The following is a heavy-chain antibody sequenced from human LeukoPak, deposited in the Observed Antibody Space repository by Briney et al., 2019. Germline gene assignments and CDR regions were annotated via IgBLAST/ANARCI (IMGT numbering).Heavy chain of an antibody. Sequence: GESLKNSCKGSGYSFTNFWIVWVRQMPGKGLEWMGIIYPSDSKTRYSPSFQGQVTFSVDKSISTAYLQWSSLKASDTAMYYCARGNSANWLDPWGQGTLVTVSS. CDR1: GYSFTNFW. CDR3: ARGNSANWLDP. D-gene: IGHD2/OR15-2a*01. J-gene: IGHJ5*02. CDR2: IYPSDSKT. V-gene: IGHV5-51*01.